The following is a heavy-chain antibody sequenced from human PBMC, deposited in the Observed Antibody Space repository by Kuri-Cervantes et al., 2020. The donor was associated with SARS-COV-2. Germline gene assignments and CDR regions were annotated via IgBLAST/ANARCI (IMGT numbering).Heavy chain of an antibody. CDR2: ISSSGSAI. V-gene: IGHV3-11*04. Sequence: LSLTCAASGFIFSDYYMTWIRQPPGKGLEWVSYISSSGSAINYTDSVKGRFTISRDNAKNSVYLQMNSLRAEDTAVYYCARDLTEITMIVVVITYAFDIWGQGTMVTVSS. CDR1: GFIFSDYY. CDR3: ARDLTEITMIVVVITYAFDI. D-gene: IGHD3-22*01. J-gene: IGHJ3*02.